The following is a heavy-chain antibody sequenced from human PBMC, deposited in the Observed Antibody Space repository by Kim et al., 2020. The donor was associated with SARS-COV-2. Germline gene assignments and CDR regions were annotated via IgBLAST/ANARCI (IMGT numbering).Heavy chain of an antibody. Sequence: SETLSLTWTVSGGSISSYYWSWIRQPPGKGLEWIGYIYYSGSTNYNPSLKSRVTISVDTSKNQFSLKLSSVTAADTAVYYCARKVAYYDSSGYYWFDPWGQGTLVTVSS. J-gene: IGHJ5*02. CDR1: GGSISSYY. CDR2: IYYSGST. V-gene: IGHV4-59*01. CDR3: ARKVAYYDSSGYYWFDP. D-gene: IGHD3-22*01.